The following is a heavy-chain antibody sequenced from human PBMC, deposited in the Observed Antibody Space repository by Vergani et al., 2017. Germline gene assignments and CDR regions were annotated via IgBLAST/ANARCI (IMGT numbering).Heavy chain of an antibody. CDR3: ARGVNRYYGSGIYKYYFDY. Sequence: QVQLQESGPGLVKPSQTLSLTCTVSGGSISSGSYYWSWIRQPAGKGLEWIGRIYTSGSTNYNPSLKSRVTMSVDTSKNQFSLKLSSVTAADTAVYYCARGVNRYYGSGIYKYYFDYWGQGTLVTVSS. CDR1: GGSISSGSYY. V-gene: IGHV4-61*02. D-gene: IGHD3-10*01. CDR2: IYTSGST. J-gene: IGHJ4*02.